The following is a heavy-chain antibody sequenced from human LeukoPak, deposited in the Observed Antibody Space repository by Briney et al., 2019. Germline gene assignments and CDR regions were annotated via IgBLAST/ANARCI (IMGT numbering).Heavy chain of an antibody. J-gene: IGHJ4*02. Sequence: ASAKVSRKVSGYTLTELSMHWVRQAPGKGLEWMGGFAPEEGETIYAQKFQGRVTMTEDTSTDTAYMELSSLRSEDRAVYYCATVLYGDYGYFDDWGQGTLVTVSS. CDR3: ATVLYGDYGYFDD. D-gene: IGHD4-17*01. V-gene: IGHV1-24*01. CDR2: FAPEEGET. CDR1: GYTLTELS.